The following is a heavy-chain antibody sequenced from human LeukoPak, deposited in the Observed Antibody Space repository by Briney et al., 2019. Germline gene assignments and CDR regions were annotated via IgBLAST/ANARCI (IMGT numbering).Heavy chain of an antibody. D-gene: IGHD6-13*01. CDR3: AKARIAAAGTNVDY. CDR1: GFTFSSYS. V-gene: IGHV3-21*01. CDR2: ISTSSSYI. J-gene: IGHJ4*02. Sequence: GSLRLSCAASGFTFSSYSMNWVRQAPGKGLEWVSSISTSSSYIYYADSVKGRFTISRDNAKNTLYLQMNSLRAEDTAVYYCAKARIAAAGTNVDYWGQGALVTVSS.